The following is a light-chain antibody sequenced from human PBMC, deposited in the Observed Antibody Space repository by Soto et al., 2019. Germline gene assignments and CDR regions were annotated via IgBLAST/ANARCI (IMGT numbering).Light chain of an antibody. J-gene: IGKJ5*01. CDR3: MQGTHWPIT. Sequence: DVVMTQSPLSLPVTLGQPASISCRSSQSLVYSDGNTYLNWFQQRPGQPPRRLIYKVSNRDSGVPDRFSGSGSGTDFALKISGVEAEDVGVYYCMQGTHWPITFGQGTRLEIK. CDR1: QSLVYSDGNTY. V-gene: IGKV2-30*01. CDR2: KVS.